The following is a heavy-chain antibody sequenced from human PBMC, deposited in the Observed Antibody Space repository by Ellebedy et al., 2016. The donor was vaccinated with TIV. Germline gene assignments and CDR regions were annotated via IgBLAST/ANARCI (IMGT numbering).Heavy chain of an antibody. CDR1: GFSISSHR. Sequence: GESLKISCAASGFSISSHRMHWVRQAAGKGLVWVSHISSDGSDTSYADSVKGRFIISRDNAENTLDLQMSSLRAEDTAFYYCARHSGGHGFDIWGQGTMVTASP. CDR3: ARHSGGHGFDI. D-gene: IGHD2-21*01. J-gene: IGHJ3*02. V-gene: IGHV3-74*01. CDR2: ISSDGSDT.